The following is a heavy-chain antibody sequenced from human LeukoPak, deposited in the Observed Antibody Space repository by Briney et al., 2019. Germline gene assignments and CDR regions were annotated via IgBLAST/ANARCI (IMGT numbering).Heavy chain of an antibody. CDR3: ARGRTYYYDSSGPITGDY. V-gene: IGHV3-74*01. CDR1: GFTFSSYW. Sequence: PGGSLRLSCAVSGFTFSSYWMHWVRQAPGKGLVWVSHIKTDGSTTAYADSVKGRFTISRDNAKNTLYLQMNSLRAEDTAVYYCARGRTYYYDSSGPITGDYWGQGTLVTVSS. CDR2: IKTDGSTT. J-gene: IGHJ4*02. D-gene: IGHD3-22*01.